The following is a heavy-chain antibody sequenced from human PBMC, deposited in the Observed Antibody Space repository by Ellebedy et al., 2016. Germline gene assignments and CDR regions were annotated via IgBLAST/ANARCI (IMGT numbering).Heavy chain of an antibody. Sequence: GGSLRLSXAASGFTFDDYAMHWVRQAPGEGLEWVSGISWNSGSIGYADSVKGRFTISRDNAKNSLYLQMNSLRAEDTALYYCAKDMQYQLLWMSAFDIWGQGTMVTVSS. J-gene: IGHJ3*02. CDR3: AKDMQYQLLWMSAFDI. D-gene: IGHD2-2*01. CDR1: GFTFDDYA. V-gene: IGHV3-9*01. CDR2: ISWNSGSI.